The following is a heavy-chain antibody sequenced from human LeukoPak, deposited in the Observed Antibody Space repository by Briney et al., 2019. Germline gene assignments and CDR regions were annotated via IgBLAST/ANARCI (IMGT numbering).Heavy chain of an antibody. CDR3: ARDGQTDYYYYGMDV. D-gene: IGHD1-1*01. J-gene: IGHJ6*02. CDR2: ISWNSGSI. Sequence: GGSLRLSCAASGFTFDDYAMHWVRQAPGKGLEWVSGISWNSGSIGYADSVKGRFTISRDNAKNSLYLQMNSLRAEDTALYYCARDGQTDYYYYGMDVWGQGTTVTVSS. CDR1: GFTFDDYA. V-gene: IGHV3-9*01.